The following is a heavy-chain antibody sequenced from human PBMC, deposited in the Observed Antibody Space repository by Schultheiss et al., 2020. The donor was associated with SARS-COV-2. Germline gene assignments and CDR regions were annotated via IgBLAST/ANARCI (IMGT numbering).Heavy chain of an antibody. V-gene: IGHV3-74*01. D-gene: IGHD2-2*02. CDR1: GFSFRSYW. CDR3: ATVYNLGYCSSTSCYTPSSPYRGRGYYFDY. Sequence: GGSLRLSCVGSGFSFRSYWMHWVRQIPGKRPVWVARINSDGSDSSHADAVKGRFTVSRDNAQNTVYLQMSSLRGEDTGVYYCATVYNLGYCSSTSCYTPSSPYRGRGYYFDYWGQGTLVTVSS. J-gene: IGHJ4*02. CDR2: INSDGSDS.